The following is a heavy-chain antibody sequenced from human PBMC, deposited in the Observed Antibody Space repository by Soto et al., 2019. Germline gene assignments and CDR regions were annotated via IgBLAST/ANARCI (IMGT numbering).Heavy chain of an antibody. Sequence: LGESLKISCKGSGYSFTSYWISWVRQMPGKGLEWMGRIDPSDSYTNYSPSFQGHVTISADKSISTAYLQWSSLKASDTAMYYCAIDIVVVPAAAYYYYGMDVWGQGTTVTVSS. D-gene: IGHD2-2*01. CDR1: GYSFTSYW. J-gene: IGHJ6*02. V-gene: IGHV5-10-1*01. CDR2: IDPSDSYT. CDR3: AIDIVVVPAAAYYYYGMDV.